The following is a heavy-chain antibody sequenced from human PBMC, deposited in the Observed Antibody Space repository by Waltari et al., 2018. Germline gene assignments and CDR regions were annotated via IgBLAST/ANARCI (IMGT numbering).Heavy chain of an antibody. Sequence: QVQLVQSGAEVKKPGSSVQVSCKASGGTFSSYAISWVRQAPGQGLEWMGRIIPIFGTANYAQKFQGRVTITADKSTSTAYMELSSLRSEDTAVYYCASQYSSSWYPSPDAFDIWGQGTMVTVSS. CDR1: GGTFSSYA. CDR2: IIPIFGTA. J-gene: IGHJ3*02. V-gene: IGHV1-69*13. D-gene: IGHD6-13*01. CDR3: ASQYSSSWYPSPDAFDI.